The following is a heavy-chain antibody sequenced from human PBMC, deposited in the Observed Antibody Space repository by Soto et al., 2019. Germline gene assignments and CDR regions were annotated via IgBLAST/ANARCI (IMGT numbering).Heavy chain of an antibody. V-gene: IGHV3-11*03. D-gene: IGHD7-27*01. CDR3: ARSMKTGKNFDY. CDR1: GFTFSDYY. J-gene: IGHJ4*02. Sequence: PGGSLRLSCAASGFTFSDYYMSWIRQAPGKGLEWLSYISGSNTYTDYADSVKGRFTISRDNAKNSLYLQMNSLRADDTAVYYCARSMKTGKNFDYWGQGT. CDR2: ISGSNTYT.